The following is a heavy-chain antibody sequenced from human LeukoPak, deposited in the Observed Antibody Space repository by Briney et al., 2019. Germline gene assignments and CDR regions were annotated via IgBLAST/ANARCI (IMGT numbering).Heavy chain of an antibody. V-gene: IGHV3-74*01. Sequence: PGGSLRLSCAASGXTFSRYGMHWVRQGPGKGLVWVSRVNSDGSSTSYADSVKGRFTISRDNAKNTLYLQVNSLRAEDTAVYYCARGSTAAVGVIDYWGQGTLVTVSS. J-gene: IGHJ4*02. D-gene: IGHD6-13*01. CDR2: VNSDGSST. CDR3: ARGSTAAVGVIDY. CDR1: GXTFSRYG.